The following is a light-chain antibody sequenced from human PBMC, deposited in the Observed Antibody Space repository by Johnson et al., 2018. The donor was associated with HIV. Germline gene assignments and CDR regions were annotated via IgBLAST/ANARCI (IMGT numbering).Light chain of an antibody. CDR1: SSNIGRNY. V-gene: IGLV1-51*01. J-gene: IGLJ1*01. Sequence: QSVLSQPPSVSAAPGQKVTISCSGSSSNIGRNYVSWYQQLPGTAPKLLIFDNNKRPSGIPDRFSGSKSGTSATLGITGLQTGDEADYYCGTWDSGLGAVYVFGTGTKVTVL. CDR3: GTWDSGLGAVYV. CDR2: DNN.